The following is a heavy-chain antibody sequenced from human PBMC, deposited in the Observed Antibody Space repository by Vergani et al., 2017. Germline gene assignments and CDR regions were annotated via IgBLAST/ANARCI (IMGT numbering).Heavy chain of an antibody. CDR3: ARLGYSYGPCYYYYYMDV. D-gene: IGHD5-18*01. V-gene: IGHV1-8*01. Sequence: QVQLVQSGAEVKKPGASVKVSCKASGYTFTSYDINWVRQATGQGLEWMGWMNPNSGNTGYAQKFQGRVTMTRNTSISTAYMELSSLRSEDTAVYYCARLGYSYGPCYYYYYMDVWGKGTTVTVSS. CDR1: GYTFTSYD. J-gene: IGHJ6*03. CDR2: MNPNSGNT.